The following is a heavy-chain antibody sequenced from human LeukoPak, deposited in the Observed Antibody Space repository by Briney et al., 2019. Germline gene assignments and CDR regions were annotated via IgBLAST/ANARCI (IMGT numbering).Heavy chain of an antibody. Sequence: GGSLRLSCAASGFTFSSYEMNWVRQAPGKGLEWVSYISSSGSTIYYADSVKGRFTISRDNAKNSLYLQMNSLRAEDTAVYYCARDRDSGWYYYWGQGTLVTVSS. J-gene: IGHJ4*02. CDR3: ARDRDSGWYYY. D-gene: IGHD6-19*01. CDR2: ISSSGSTI. CDR1: GFTFSSYE. V-gene: IGHV3-48*03.